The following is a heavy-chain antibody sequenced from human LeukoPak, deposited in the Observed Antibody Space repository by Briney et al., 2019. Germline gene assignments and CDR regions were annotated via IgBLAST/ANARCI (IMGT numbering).Heavy chain of an antibody. CDR3: ARASGVVVAAIRRFYYMEV. D-gene: IGHD2-15*01. CDR2: MNPNSGNT. V-gene: IGHV1-8*01. Sequence: ASVKVSCKASGYTFTSYDINWVRQATGQGLEWMGWMNPNSGNTGYAQKFQGRVTMTRNTSISTAYMELSSLRSEDTAVYYCARASGVVVAAIRRFYYMEVWGKGPTVTVSS. CDR1: GYTFTSYD. J-gene: IGHJ6*03.